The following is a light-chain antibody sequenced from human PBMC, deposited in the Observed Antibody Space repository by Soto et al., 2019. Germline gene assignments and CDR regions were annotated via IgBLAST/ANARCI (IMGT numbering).Light chain of an antibody. CDR1: SSDVGAYNS. V-gene: IGLV2-14*01. Sequence: QSALTQPASVSGSPGQSITISCTGTSSDVGAYNSVSWYQQHPGKAPKLMIYEVSSRPSGVSNRFSGSKSGNTASLAVSGLQAEDEAHYYCCAYGGSGNWVFGGGTTLTVL. J-gene: IGLJ3*02. CDR2: EVS. CDR3: CAYGGSGNWV.